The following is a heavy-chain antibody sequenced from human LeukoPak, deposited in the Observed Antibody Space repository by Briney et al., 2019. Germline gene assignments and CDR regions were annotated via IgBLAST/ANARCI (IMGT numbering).Heavy chain of an antibody. CDR3: ARHHRGIALTPLDTFDS. CDR2: IYSSGST. D-gene: IGHD2-15*01. CDR1: GGSISSSY. V-gene: IGHV4-59*08. Sequence: NPSETLSLTRTVSGGSISSSYWSWIRQPPGKRLEWIGYIYSSGSTNYNPSLKSRVTISVDTSKNQFSLKLSSVTAADTAVYYCARHHRGIALTPLDTFDSWGQGTLVTVSS. J-gene: IGHJ4*02.